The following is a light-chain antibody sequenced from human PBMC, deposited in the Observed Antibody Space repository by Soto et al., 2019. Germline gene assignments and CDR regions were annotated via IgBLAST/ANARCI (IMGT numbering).Light chain of an antibody. CDR2: GAS. Sequence: IVMTQSPATLSVSPGERANLSCRASQSVGTKLAWYQQTPGQAPRLLIYGASNRATGVPARISGSVSGTEFTLTIASLQSEDFAVYYCQQYNKWPPWTFGQGTKVEIK. CDR1: QSVGTK. J-gene: IGKJ1*01. CDR3: QQYNKWPPWT. V-gene: IGKV3-15*01.